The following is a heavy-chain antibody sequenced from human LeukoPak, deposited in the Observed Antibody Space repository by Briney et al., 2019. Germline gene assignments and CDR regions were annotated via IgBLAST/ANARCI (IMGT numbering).Heavy chain of an antibody. CDR2: ISAYNGNT. CDR3: ATTMRGIDFDY. Sequence: ASVKVSCKASGYTFTSYGISWVRQAPRQGLEWMGWISAYNGNTNYAQKLQGRVTMTTDTSTSTAYMELRSLRSDDTAVYYCATTMRGIDFDYWGQGTLVTVSS. V-gene: IGHV1-18*01. CDR1: GYTFTSYG. D-gene: IGHD3-16*01. J-gene: IGHJ4*02.